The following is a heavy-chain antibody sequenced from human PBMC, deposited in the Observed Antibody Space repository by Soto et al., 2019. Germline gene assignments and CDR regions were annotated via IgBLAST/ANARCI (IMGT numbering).Heavy chain of an antibody. CDR1: GGSISSYY. CDR2: IYYSGST. V-gene: IGHV4-59*01. J-gene: IGHJ5*02. CDR3: ARGQNYYGSGSYRPWFDP. Sequence: EALSLTCTVSGGSISSYYWSWIRQPPGKGLEWIGYIYYSGSTNYNPSLKSRVTISVDTSKNQFSLKLSSVTAADTAAYYCARGQNYYGSGSYRPWFDPWGQGTLDTLSS. D-gene: IGHD3-10*01.